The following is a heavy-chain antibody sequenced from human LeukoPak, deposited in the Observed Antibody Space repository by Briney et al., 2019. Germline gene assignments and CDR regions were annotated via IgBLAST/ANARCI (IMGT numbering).Heavy chain of an antibody. CDR1: GGSIRSYY. D-gene: IGHD3-16*01. CDR2: IYSSGTT. CDR3: ARHVWLGPFDI. V-gene: IGHV4-59*08. Sequence: PSETLCLTCTVSGGSIRSYYWSWIRQPPGKGLEWIGYIYSSGTTYYNPSLKSRVTISLDTSKTQFPLKLSSVTAADTAIYYCARHVWLGPFDIWGQGTMVTVSS. J-gene: IGHJ3*02.